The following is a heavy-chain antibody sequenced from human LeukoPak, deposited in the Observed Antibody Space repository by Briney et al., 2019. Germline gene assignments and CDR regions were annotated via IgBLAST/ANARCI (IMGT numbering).Heavy chain of an antibody. D-gene: IGHD6-6*01. CDR1: GFTFSSYV. Sequence: GGSLRLSCAASGFTFSSYVMHWVRQAPGKGLEWVAVISYDGSNKYYADSVKGRFTISRDNSKNSLYLQMNSLRAEDTAVYYCARAGPRIAAGIDYYYYYMDVWGKGTTVTVSS. V-gene: IGHV3-30*03. CDR2: ISYDGSNK. CDR3: ARAGPRIAAGIDYYYYYMDV. J-gene: IGHJ6*03.